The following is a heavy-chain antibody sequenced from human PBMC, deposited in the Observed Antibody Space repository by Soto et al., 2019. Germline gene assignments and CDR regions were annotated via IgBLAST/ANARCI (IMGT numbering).Heavy chain of an antibody. J-gene: IGHJ6*02. CDR1: GFIFSTYA. D-gene: IGHD2-2*01. CDR2: ISYDGTNI. Sequence: GGSLRLSCAASGFIFSTYAMHWVRQAPGKGLKWVAVISYDGTNIYYADSVKGRFTISRDNSKNTLYLQMNSLRAEDTAVYYCARAPGQLVPGHGGGWTGYYYGMDAWGQGTTVTVS. V-gene: IGHV3-30-3*01. CDR3: ARAPGQLVPGHGGGWTGYYYGMDA.